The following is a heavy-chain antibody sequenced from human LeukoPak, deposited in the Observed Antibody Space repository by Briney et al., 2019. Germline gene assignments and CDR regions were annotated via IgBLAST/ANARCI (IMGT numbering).Heavy chain of an antibody. Sequence: GGSLRLSCAASGFTFSSYWMSWVRQAPGKGLEWVANIKQDGSEKYYVDSVKGRFTISRDNAKNSLYLQMNSLRPEDTAVYYCARSITSRGYCSSTSCYKWGFYYYYYMDVWGKGTTVTVSS. CDR3: ARSITSRGYCSSTSCYKWGFYYYYYMDV. J-gene: IGHJ6*03. D-gene: IGHD2-2*02. CDR2: IKQDGSEK. V-gene: IGHV3-7*01. CDR1: GFTFSSYW.